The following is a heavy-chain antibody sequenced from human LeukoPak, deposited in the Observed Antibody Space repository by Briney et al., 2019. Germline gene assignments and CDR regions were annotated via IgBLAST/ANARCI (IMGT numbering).Heavy chain of an antibody. CDR3: ARVTGTGGNPYYFDY. Sequence: ASVKVSCKASGYTFTSYYMHWVRQAPGQGLEWMGIINPSGGSTSYAQKFQGRVTITRDTSTSTVYMELSSLRSEDTAVYYCARVTGTGGNPYYFDYWGQGTLVTVSS. CDR1: GYTFTSYY. D-gene: IGHD4-23*01. CDR2: INPSGGST. V-gene: IGHV1-46*01. J-gene: IGHJ4*02.